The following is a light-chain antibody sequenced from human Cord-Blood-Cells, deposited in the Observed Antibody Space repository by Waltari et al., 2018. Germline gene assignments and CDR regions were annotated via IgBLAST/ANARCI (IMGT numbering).Light chain of an antibody. CDR1: RSDVGSYNL. J-gene: IGLJ1*01. CDR2: ECS. Sequence: SALTQPASVSGAPGQSTTISCTGTRSDVGSYNLVSWYQQNPGKAHKLMIYECSKRPSGVSNRFSGSNSGNTASLTISGLQAEDEADYYCCSYAGSSTYVFGTGTKVTVL. V-gene: IGLV2-23*01. CDR3: CSYAGSSTYV.